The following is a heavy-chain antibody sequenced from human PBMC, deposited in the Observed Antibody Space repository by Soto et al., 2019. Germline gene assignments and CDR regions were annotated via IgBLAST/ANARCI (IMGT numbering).Heavy chain of an antibody. CDR3: ARAPGYSSSWTLFDY. CDR2: IWYDGSNK. J-gene: IGHJ4*02. D-gene: IGHD6-13*01. V-gene: IGHV3-33*01. Sequence: PGGSLRLSCAASGFTFSSYGMHWVRQAPGKGLEWVAVIWYDGSNKYYADSVKGRFTISRDNSKNTLYLQMNSLRAEDTAVYYCARAPGYSSSWTLFDYWGQGTLVTVSS. CDR1: GFTFSSYG.